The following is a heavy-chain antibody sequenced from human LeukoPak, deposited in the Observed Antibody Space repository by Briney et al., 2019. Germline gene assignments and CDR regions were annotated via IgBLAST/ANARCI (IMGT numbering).Heavy chain of an antibody. V-gene: IGHV3-21*01. CDR3: AGSRGKRITMFRVFDH. Sequence: GGSLRLSCVVSGLTLSSASMAWVRQAPGKGLEWVSSISSTSEYIFQKDSLKGRFTISRDNAKNSVFLQMNRLRAEDTAVYYCAGSRGKRITMFRVFDHWGQGTLVTVSS. CDR1: GLTLSSAS. CDR2: ISSTSEYI. J-gene: IGHJ4*02. D-gene: IGHD3-10*01.